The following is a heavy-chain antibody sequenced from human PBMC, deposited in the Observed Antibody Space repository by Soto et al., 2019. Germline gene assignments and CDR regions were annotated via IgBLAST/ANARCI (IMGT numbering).Heavy chain of an antibody. Sequence: QVQLVQSGAEVKKPGASVNVSCEASGYTFTGSSIHWVRQAPGQGLEWMGYINPNSGDTIFAQKFQGRVTMTRDTSISTADMELSRVASDDTAVSYCARDLTGDPNYWGQGTLVTVSS. D-gene: IGHD7-27*01. J-gene: IGHJ4*02. CDR2: INPNSGDT. CDR3: ARDLTGDPNY. CDR1: GYTFTGSS. V-gene: IGHV1-2*02.